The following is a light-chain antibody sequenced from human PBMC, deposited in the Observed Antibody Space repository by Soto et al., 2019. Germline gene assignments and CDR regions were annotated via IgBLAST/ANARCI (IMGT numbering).Light chain of an antibody. Sequence: QSALTQPPSASGSPGQSVTISCTGTSSDVGGFNYVSWYQQHPRRAPKLIIYEVSKRPSGVPDRFSGSKSGNTASLTVSGLQAEDEADYYCYSYAGSNNFVCGTGTKVTVL. CDR3: YSYAGSNNFV. CDR1: SSDVGGFNY. V-gene: IGLV2-8*01. J-gene: IGLJ1*01. CDR2: EVS.